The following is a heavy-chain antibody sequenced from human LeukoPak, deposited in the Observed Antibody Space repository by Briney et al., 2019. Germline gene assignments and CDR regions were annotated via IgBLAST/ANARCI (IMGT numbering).Heavy chain of an antibody. Sequence: SETLSLTCTASGGSIRSYYWSWIRQPPGKGLEWIGYIYYSGSTNYNPSLKSRVSISVDTSKNQFSLKLSSVTAADTALYYCARTGSTVTMLYPFDHWGQGTLVTVSS. CDR3: ARTGSTVTMLYPFDH. D-gene: IGHD4-17*01. J-gene: IGHJ4*02. V-gene: IGHV4-59*01. CDR2: IYYSGST. CDR1: GGSIRSYY.